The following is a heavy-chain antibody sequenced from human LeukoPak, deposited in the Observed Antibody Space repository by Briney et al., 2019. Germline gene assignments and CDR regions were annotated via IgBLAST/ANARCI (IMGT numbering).Heavy chain of an antibody. CDR2: ISSSGSTI. CDR1: GFTFSTYW. CDR3: ARVWGQYSSIYFDY. V-gene: IGHV3-11*01. Sequence: GGSLRLSCAASGFTFSTYWMSWIRQAPGKGLEWVSYISSSGSTIYYADSVKGRFTISRDNAKNSLYLQMNSLRAEDTAVYYCARVWGQYSSIYFDYWGQGTLVTVSS. D-gene: IGHD6-19*01. J-gene: IGHJ4*02.